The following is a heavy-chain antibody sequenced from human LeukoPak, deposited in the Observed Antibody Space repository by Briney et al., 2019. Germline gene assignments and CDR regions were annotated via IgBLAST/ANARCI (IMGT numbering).Heavy chain of an antibody. V-gene: IGHV1-3*01. CDR3: ARASPWGVVVPAAGFDY. CDR2: INAGNGNT. J-gene: IGHJ4*02. CDR1: GYTFTSYA. D-gene: IGHD2-2*01. Sequence: ASVKVSCKASGYTFTSYAMHWVRQAPGQRLEWMGWINAGNGNTKYSQKFQGRVTITRDTSASTAYMELSSLRSEDTAVYYCARASPWGVVVPAAGFDYWGQGTLVTVSS.